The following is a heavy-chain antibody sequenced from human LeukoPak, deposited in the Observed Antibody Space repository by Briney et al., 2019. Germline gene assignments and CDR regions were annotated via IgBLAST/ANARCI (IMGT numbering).Heavy chain of an antibody. V-gene: IGHV6-1*01. CDR2: TYYRSKWYN. D-gene: IGHD6-19*01. Sequence: SQTLSLTCAISGDSVSSNSVAWNWIRQSPSRGLEWLGRTYYRSKWYNDYAVSVKGRITINPDTSKNQFSLQLKSVTPEDTAVYYCASFGWSNYYYYMDVWGKGTTVTVSS. CDR3: ASFGWSNYYYYMDV. J-gene: IGHJ6*03. CDR1: GDSVSSNSVA.